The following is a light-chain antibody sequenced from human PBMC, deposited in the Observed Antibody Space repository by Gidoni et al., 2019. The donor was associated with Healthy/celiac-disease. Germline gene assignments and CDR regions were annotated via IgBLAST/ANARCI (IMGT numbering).Light chain of an antibody. J-gene: IGLJ3*02. CDR2: SNN. CDR1: SSNIGSNY. V-gene: IGLV1-47*02. CDR3: AAWDDSLSGRGV. Sequence: QSLLTQPPPASGTTGQTGPIPCSGSSSNIGSNYVYWYQQLPGTAPKHLIYSNNQRPSGVPDRFSGSKSGASASLAISGLRSEDEADYYCAAWDDSLSGRGVFGGGTKLTVL.